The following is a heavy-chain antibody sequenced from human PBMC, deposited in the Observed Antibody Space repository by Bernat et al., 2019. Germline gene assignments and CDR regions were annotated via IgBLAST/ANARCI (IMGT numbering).Heavy chain of an antibody. Sequence: EVQLVESGGDLVQPGGSLRLSCAVSGFPVSDHYMEWFRQAPGKGLEWVGCSRDKSQRHTTQYAAAVQGRFTISGEDSKNSLYLQMNSLKTEDTAVYYCARDMSGSGWRIDYWGQGTLVTVSS. CDR3: ARDMSGSGWRIDY. CDR2: SRDKSQRHTT. J-gene: IGHJ4*02. D-gene: IGHD6-19*01. V-gene: IGHV3-72*01. CDR1: GFPVSDHY.